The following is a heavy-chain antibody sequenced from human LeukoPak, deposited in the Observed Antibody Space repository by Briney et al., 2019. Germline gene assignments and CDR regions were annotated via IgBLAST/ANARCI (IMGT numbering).Heavy chain of an antibody. CDR2: IYPGDSDT. D-gene: IGHD3-9*01. CDR1: GYSFTSYW. Sequence: GESLKISCKGSGYSFTSYWIGWVRQMPGKGLEWMGIIYPGDSDTRYSPSFQGQVTISADKSISTAYLQWSSLKASDTAMYYCARDLPLNYDILTGMRGYMDVWGKGTTVTVSS. V-gene: IGHV5-51*01. CDR3: ARDLPLNYDILTGMRGYMDV. J-gene: IGHJ6*03.